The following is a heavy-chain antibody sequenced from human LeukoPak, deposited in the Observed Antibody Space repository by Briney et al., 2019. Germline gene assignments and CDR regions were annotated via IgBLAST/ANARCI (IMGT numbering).Heavy chain of an antibody. Sequence: GGSLRLSCAASGFTFSSYSMNWVRHAPGKGLEWVSSISSSSSYIYYADSVKGRFTISRDNAKNSLYLQMNSLRAEDTAVYYCAREGIAVAGSTLDYWGQGTLVTVSS. J-gene: IGHJ4*02. D-gene: IGHD6-19*01. V-gene: IGHV3-21*01. CDR2: ISSSSSYI. CDR1: GFTFSSYS. CDR3: AREGIAVAGSTLDY.